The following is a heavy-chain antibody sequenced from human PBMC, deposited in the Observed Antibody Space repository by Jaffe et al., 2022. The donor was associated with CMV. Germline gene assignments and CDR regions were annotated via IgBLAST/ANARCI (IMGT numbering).Heavy chain of an antibody. J-gene: IGHJ5*02. V-gene: IGHV4-34*01. D-gene: IGHD3-3*01. Sequence: QVQLQQWGAGLLKPSETLSLTCAVYGGSFSGYYWSWIRQPPGKGLEWIGEINHSGSTNYNPSLKSRVTISVDTSKNQFSLKLSSVTAADTAVYYCARGHPRVVTIFGVVIGWFDPWGQGTLVTVSS. CDR1: GGSFSGYY. CDR2: INHSGST. CDR3: ARGHPRVVTIFGVVIGWFDP.